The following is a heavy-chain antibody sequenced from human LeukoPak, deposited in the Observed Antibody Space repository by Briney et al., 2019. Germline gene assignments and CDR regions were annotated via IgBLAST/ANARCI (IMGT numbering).Heavy chain of an antibody. CDR1: GFTFSGHS. Sequence: PGGSLRLSCAASGFTFSGHSMSWVRQAPGKGLVWVANINPDGSERFYVDLVKDRFTISRDNADNSMYLQMNSLRAEDTAVYYCGRVIAGAIDYWGQGTLVTISS. CDR3: GRVIAGAIDY. CDR2: INPDGSER. D-gene: IGHD6-13*01. V-gene: IGHV3-7*01. J-gene: IGHJ4*02.